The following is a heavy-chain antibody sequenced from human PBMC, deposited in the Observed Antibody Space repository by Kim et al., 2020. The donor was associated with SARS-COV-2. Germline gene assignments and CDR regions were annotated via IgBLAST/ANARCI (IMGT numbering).Heavy chain of an antibody. D-gene: IGHD6-19*01. V-gene: IGHV3-7*01. CDR3: ARHSSGWSYSSV. J-gene: IGHJ4*02. Sequence: YVDSVKGRFTISRDNAKNSLYLQMNILRAEDTAVYYCARHSSGWSYSSVGGQGTLVTVSS.